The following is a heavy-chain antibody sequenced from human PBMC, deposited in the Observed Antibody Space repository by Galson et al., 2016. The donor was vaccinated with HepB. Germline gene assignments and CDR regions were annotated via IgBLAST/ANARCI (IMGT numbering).Heavy chain of an antibody. CDR1: GFTFNNYA. V-gene: IGHV3-23*01. J-gene: IGHJ4*02. CDR3: AKGTLGQCSGSMCYPFDC. D-gene: IGHD2-15*01. Sequence: SLRLSCAASGFTFNNYAMTWVRQAPGKGLECVATISGNSIGTDYAGSVTGRFPISRDNSKNTVNLQMNSMRAKDTAVYYCAKGTLGQCSGSMCYPFDCWGQGTLVTVSS. CDR2: ISGNSIGT.